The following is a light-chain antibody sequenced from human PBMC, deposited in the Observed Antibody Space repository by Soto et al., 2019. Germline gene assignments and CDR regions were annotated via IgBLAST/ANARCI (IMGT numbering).Light chain of an antibody. V-gene: IGKV1-6*01. Sequence: AIQMTQSPSSLSASVGDRVTITCRASQGIRNDLGWYQVKPGKAPRLLIYAASSLQAGVPSRFSGSGSGTDFTLTISSLQPEDFGNYCCLHDCYYPRTFGQGTKVEIK. CDR1: QGIRND. CDR3: LHDCYYPRT. CDR2: AAS. J-gene: IGKJ1*01.